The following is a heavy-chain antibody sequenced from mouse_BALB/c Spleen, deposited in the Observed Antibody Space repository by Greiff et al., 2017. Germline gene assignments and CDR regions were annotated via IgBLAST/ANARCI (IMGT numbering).Heavy chain of an antibody. CDR3: ARRGDYGSSVAWFAY. D-gene: IGHD1-1*01. V-gene: IGHV5-9-4*01. CDR1: GFTFSSYA. Sequence: EVQLVESGGGLVKPGGSLKLSCAASGFTFSSYAMSWVRQSPEKRLEWVAEISSGGSYTYYPDTVTGRFTISRDNAKNTLYLEMSSLRSEDTAMYYCARRGDYGSSVAWFAYWGQGTLVTVSA. J-gene: IGHJ3*01. CDR2: ISSGGSYT.